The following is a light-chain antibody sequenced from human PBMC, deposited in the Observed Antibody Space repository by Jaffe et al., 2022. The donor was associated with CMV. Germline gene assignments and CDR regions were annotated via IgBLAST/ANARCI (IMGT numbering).Light chain of an antibody. J-gene: IGLJ2*01. Sequence: QSALTQPRSVSGSPGQSVTISCTGTSGDVGGYNYVSWYQHHPGKAPKLMIYDVSKRPSGVPDRFSGSKSGNTASLSISGLQAEDEADYYCCSFAGSYTVIFAGGTKLTVL. CDR3: CSFAGSYTVI. V-gene: IGLV2-11*01. CDR1: SGDVGGYNY. CDR2: DVS.